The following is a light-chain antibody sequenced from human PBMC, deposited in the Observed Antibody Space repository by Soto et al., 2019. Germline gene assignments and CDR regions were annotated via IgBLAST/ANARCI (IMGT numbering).Light chain of an antibody. V-gene: IGKV1D-13*01. J-gene: IGKJ1*01. Sequence: AIQLTQSPSSLSASVGDRVTITCRASQGISSALARYQQKPGKVPKLLIYDVSSLESGVPSRFSGSGSGTDFTLTISSLQPEDFATYYCQQFNNYSWTFGQGTKVDIK. CDR2: DVS. CDR3: QQFNNYSWT. CDR1: QGISSA.